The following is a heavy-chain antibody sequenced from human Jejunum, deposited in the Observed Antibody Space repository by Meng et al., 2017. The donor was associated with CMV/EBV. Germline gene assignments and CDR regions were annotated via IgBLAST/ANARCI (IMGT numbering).Heavy chain of an antibody. Sequence: AASGFACSNYVLHWVRQAPGKGLGCVEVMSYDGGNEYYAASVKGRFTISRDSSKNTLYLQMDSLRTEDTAVYYCAREDDYRKYFDFWGQGTLVTVSS. CDR3: AREDDYRKYFDF. CDR1: GFACSNYV. CDR2: MSYDGGNE. D-gene: IGHD4-11*01. V-gene: IGHV3-30-3*01. J-gene: IGHJ4*02.